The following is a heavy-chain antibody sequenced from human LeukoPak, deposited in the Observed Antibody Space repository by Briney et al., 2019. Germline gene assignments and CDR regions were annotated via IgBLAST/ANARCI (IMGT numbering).Heavy chain of an antibody. CDR2: ISGTGGST. CDR3: AKENYDSSGYTQSDY. Sequence: GGSLRLSCAASGFTFSSYAMHWVRQAPGKGLEWVSAISGTGGSTYYADSVKGRFTISRDNSKNTLYLQMNSLRAEDTAVYYCAKENYDSSGYTQSDYWGQGTLVTVSS. V-gene: IGHV3-23*01. D-gene: IGHD3-22*01. J-gene: IGHJ4*02. CDR1: GFTFSSYA.